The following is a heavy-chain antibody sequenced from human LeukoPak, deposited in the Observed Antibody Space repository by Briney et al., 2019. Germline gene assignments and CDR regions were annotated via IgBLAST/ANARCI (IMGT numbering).Heavy chain of an antibody. V-gene: IGHV4-34*01. D-gene: IGHD1-26*01. Sequence: SETLSLTCAVCGGTFSGYYWCWIRQPRGKRLERVGESNDSGGTNYNPSLNSRVTISADKSKNQVSLRLTAVTAADTAVYYCARLSVIVGAALEYYYYMDAWGQGTTVTVSS. J-gene: IGHJ6*03. CDR3: ARLSVIVGAALEYYYYMDA. CDR2: SNDSGGT. CDR1: GGTFSGYY.